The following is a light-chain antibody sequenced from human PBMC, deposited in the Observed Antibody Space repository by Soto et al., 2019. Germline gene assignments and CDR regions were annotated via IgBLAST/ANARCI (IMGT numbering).Light chain of an antibody. CDR3: QQFNDRLT. V-gene: IGKV1D-13*01. Sequence: AIQLTQSPSSLSTSVGDRVTITCRASQGISSALAWYQQKPGKAPKLLIYDASSLESGVPSRFSGSGAGTDFTLIISGLQPEDFATYYCQQFNDRLTFGGGTKVEI. J-gene: IGKJ4*01. CDR1: QGISSA. CDR2: DAS.